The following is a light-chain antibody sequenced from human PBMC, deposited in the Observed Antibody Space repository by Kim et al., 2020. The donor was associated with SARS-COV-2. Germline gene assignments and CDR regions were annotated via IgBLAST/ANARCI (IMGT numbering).Light chain of an antibody. CDR2: SAC. Sequence: SMTPGERSTLPGRTSKSVRSLAWYKQKPGQAPSRLIYSACSRATGSTDRFSGSGSGTDFTITISRMETGDFAVYYCQQYGSAPLPFGGGNKGDIK. CDR3: QQYGSAPLP. V-gene: IGKV3-20*01. CDR1: KSVRS. J-gene: IGKJ4*01.